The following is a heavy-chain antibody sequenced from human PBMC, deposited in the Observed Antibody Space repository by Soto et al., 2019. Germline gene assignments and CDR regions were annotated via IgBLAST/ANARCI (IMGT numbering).Heavy chain of an antibody. V-gene: IGHV3-23*01. J-gene: IGHJ4*02. CDR2: VIGTGIDT. D-gene: IGHD2-15*01. Sequence: EVQLLESGGGLVQPGGSLRLSCAASGFTFTNYAMNWVRHSPWKGLEWVASVIGTGIDTYHAASVKGRFTISRDNSRNTMYLEMNRLRAEDTAMYHCAKATRGQCIGAHCYAFDFWGQGILVTVS. CDR1: GFTFTNYA. CDR3: AKATRGQCIGAHCYAFDF.